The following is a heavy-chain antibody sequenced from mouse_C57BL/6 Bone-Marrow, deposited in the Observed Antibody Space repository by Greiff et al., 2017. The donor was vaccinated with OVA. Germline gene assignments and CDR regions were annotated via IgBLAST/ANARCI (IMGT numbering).Heavy chain of an antibody. J-gene: IGHJ4*01. D-gene: IGHD1-1*01. Sequence: EVKLVESGAGLVKPGGSLKLSCAASGFTFSSYAMSWVRQTPEKRLEWVAYISSGGDYTYYADNVKGRFTITRDKTRNTLYLQMSSLKSEDTAMYYCTRDGLRTVPYAMDYWGQGTSVTVSA. CDR2: ISSGGDYT. CDR3: TRDGLRTVPYAMDY. V-gene: IGHV5-9-1*02. CDR1: GFTFSSYA.